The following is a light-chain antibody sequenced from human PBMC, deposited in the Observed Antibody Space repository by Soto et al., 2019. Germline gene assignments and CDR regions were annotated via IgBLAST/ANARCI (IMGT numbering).Light chain of an antibody. CDR3: QHYDTYALA. CDR1: QSISGW. CDR2: DAS. Sequence: DIQMTQSPPTLSASVGDRVTITCRASQSISGWLAWYQQKPGKVPKLLIYDASSLVSGVPSRFSGSESGTEFTLTISSLQPDDFATYYCQHYDTYALAFGGGTKVDIK. J-gene: IGKJ4*01. V-gene: IGKV1-5*01.